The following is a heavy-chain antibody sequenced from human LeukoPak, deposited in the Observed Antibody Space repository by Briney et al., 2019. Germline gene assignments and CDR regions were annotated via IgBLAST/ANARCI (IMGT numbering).Heavy chain of an antibody. CDR2: IHSSGIT. Sequence: SQTLSLSCTVPGGSISSGTFYWSWIRQPAGKGLEWIGRIHSSGITNYNPSLNSRVTISIDTSKKQFSLELSSVTAADTAVYYCARVGGYSGSYYYFDSWGQGTLVTVSS. CDR3: ARVGGYSGSYYYFDS. J-gene: IGHJ4*02. D-gene: IGHD1-26*01. V-gene: IGHV4-61*02. CDR1: GGSISSGTFY.